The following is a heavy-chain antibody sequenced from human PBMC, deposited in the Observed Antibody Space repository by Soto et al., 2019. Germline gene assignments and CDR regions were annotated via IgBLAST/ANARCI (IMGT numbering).Heavy chain of an antibody. Sequence: ASVKVSCKASGYTFTSYGISWVRQAPGQGLEWMGWISSYNGNTNYAQKVQGRVTMTTDKSTSTTYMELRSLRSDDTAVYYCARGPXYCSSTSCFSGVTWFDPWGQGTLVTVSS. CDR1: GYTFTSYG. J-gene: IGHJ5*02. CDR3: ARGPXYCSSTSCFSGVTWFDP. V-gene: IGHV1-18*04. CDR2: ISSYNGNT. D-gene: IGHD2-2*01.